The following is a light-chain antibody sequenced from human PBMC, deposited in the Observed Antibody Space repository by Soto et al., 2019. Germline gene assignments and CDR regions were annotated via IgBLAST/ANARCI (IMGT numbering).Light chain of an antibody. Sequence: DIQMTQSPSSLSASLGDRVTITCRASQGIGNYLAWYQLQPGKVPKLLIYAASTLQSGVPSRFSGSGSGTDFTLDISSQQPEDVATYFCQKYNSAPRTFGQGTKVEI. V-gene: IGKV1-27*01. J-gene: IGKJ1*01. CDR3: QKYNSAPRT. CDR2: AAS. CDR1: QGIGNY.